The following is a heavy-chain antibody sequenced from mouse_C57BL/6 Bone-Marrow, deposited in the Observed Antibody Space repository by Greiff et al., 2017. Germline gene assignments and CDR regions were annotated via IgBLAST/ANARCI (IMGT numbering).Heavy chain of an antibody. CDR3: TTLYYGSRNHY. Sequence: EVQLLQSGAELVRPGASVKLSCTASGFNFKDYYMHWVKQRPEQGLEWIGRIVPEDGATEYATKFQGKDTMTADTSSNTAYLQLRSLTSEDTAVYYCTTLYYGSRNHYWGQGTTLTVSS. D-gene: IGHD1-1*01. J-gene: IGHJ2*01. CDR2: IVPEDGAT. CDR1: GFNFKDYY. V-gene: IGHV14-1*01.